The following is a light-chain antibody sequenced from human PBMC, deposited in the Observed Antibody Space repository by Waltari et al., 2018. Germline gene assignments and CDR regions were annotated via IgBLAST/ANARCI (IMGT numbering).Light chain of an antibody. J-gene: IGKJ4*01. V-gene: IGKV3-11*01. CDR3: QQRSNWLLT. CDR1: QSVTGK. Sequence: EIVLTQSPATLSVLPGERATLSCRASQSVTGKLAWYQQKPGQAPRLLIYDASNRATGIPARFSGSGSGTDFTLTISSLEPEDFAVYYCQQRSNWLLTFGGGTKVEIK. CDR2: DAS.